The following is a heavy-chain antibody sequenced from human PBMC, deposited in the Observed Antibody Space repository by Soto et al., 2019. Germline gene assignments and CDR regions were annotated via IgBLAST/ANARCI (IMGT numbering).Heavy chain of an antibody. CDR2: INPSGGST. D-gene: IGHD7-27*01. Sequence: QVQLVQSGAEVKKPGASVKVSCKASGYTFTSYYMHWVRQAPGQGLEWMGIINPSGGSTSYAQKFQGRVTMTRDTSTSTAYMELSSLRSEDTAVYYCARWGPGGPGGMDVWGQGTTVTVSS. CDR3: ARWGPGGPGGMDV. CDR1: GYTFTSYY. V-gene: IGHV1-46*03. J-gene: IGHJ6*02.